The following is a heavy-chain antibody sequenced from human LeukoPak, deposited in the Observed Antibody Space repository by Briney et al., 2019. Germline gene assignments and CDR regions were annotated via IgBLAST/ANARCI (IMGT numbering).Heavy chain of an antibody. CDR3: ATDISRYHPTIVGENWFDP. CDR1: GGTFSSYA. D-gene: IGHD1-26*01. J-gene: IGHJ5*02. CDR2: IIPIFGTA. Sequence: SVKVSCKASGGTFSSYAISWVRQAPGQGLEWMGGIIPIFGTANYAQKFQGRVTITTDESTSTAYMELSSLRSEDTAVYYCATDISRYHPTIVGENWFDPWGQGTLVTVSS. V-gene: IGHV1-69*05.